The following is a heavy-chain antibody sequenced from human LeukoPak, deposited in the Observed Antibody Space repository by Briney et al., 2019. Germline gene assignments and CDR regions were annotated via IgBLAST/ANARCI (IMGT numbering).Heavy chain of an antibody. D-gene: IGHD2-2*01. CDR3: AKGRDKYQLLSKNWFDP. J-gene: IGHJ5*02. CDR2: ISWNSGSI. CDR1: GFTFDDYA. Sequence: LRLSCAASGFTFDDYAMHWVRQAPGKGLEWVSGISWNSGSIGYADSVKGRFTISGDNAKNSLYLQMNSLRAEDTALYYCAKGRDKYQLLSKNWFDPWGQGTLVTVSS. V-gene: IGHV3-9*01.